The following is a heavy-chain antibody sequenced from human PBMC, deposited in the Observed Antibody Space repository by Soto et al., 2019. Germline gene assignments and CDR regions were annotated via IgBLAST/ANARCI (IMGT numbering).Heavy chain of an antibody. CDR2: IFWDDTE. CDR1: GFSLSTNGVG. CDR3: AYALRGSSCTDARCYYFDY. J-gene: IGHJ4*02. V-gene: IGHV2-5*02. D-gene: IGHD2-8*01. Sequence: QITLKESGPTLVKPTQTHTLTCTFSGFSLSTNGVGAGWIRQPPGKALEWLALIFWDDTERYRPSLQSRLTITRDTSNDQVVLSMTNIDPVDTATYFCAYALRGSSCTDARCYYFDYWGQGTLVTVSS.